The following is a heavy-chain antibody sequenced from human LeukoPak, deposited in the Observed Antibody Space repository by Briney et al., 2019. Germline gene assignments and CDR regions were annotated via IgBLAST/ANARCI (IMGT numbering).Heavy chain of an antibody. J-gene: IGHJ4*02. CDR2: VSGTGGTT. Sequence: GGSLRLSCAASGFTFSNYWMHWVRQAPGKGLEWVSSVSGTGGTTYYADSVKGRFTISRDNSQNTLFLQMNSLRAEDTAVYYCAKSFPAAGTFGDYWGQGTLVTVSS. D-gene: IGHD6-13*01. CDR1: GFTFSNYW. V-gene: IGHV3-23*01. CDR3: AKSFPAAGTFGDY.